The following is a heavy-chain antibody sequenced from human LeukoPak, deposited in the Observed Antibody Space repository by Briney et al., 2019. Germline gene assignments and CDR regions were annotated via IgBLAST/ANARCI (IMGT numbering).Heavy chain of an antibody. CDR1: GDSISSSNYY. Sequence: SETLSLTCTVSGDSISSSNYYWGWIRQPPGKGLEWIGSIYYSGSTYYNPSLKSRVTISVDTSKNHFSLKLSSVTAADTAVYYCARSYYYDSSGYAHFDYWGQGTLVTVSS. D-gene: IGHD3-22*01. CDR3: ARSYYYDSSGYAHFDY. CDR2: IYYSGST. J-gene: IGHJ4*02. V-gene: IGHV4-39*02.